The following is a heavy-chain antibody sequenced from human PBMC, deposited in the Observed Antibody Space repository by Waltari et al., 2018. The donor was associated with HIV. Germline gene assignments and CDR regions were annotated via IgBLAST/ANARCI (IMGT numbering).Heavy chain of an antibody. D-gene: IGHD3-3*01. CDR1: GGSIGDYY. CDR2: ISFGGTS. Sequence: QVLLQESGPGLVKPSETLSLNCTVSGGSIGDYYWSWIRQPPGKGLEWIGYISFGGTSDYNPSLKSRVTISVDTSKNHFSLKLTSVTAADTAVYYCARGGSYADFWSGYSVPPNWFDTWGQGTLVTVSS. CDR3: ARGGSYADFWSGYSVPPNWFDT. V-gene: IGHV4-59*12. J-gene: IGHJ5*02.